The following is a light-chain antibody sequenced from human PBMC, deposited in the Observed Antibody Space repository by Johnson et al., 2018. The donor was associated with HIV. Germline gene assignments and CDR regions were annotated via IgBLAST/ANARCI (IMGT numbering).Light chain of an antibody. V-gene: IGLV1-51*01. CDR2: DNN. J-gene: IGLJ1*01. CDR1: SSNIGNNY. Sequence: QAVLTQPPSVSAAPGQKVTISCSGSSSNIGNNYVSWYQQLPVTAPKLLIYDNNKRPSGIPNRFSGSKSGTSATLGITGLQTGDEADYYCGTWDSSLSAYVFGTGTKVTVL. CDR3: GTWDSSLSAYV.